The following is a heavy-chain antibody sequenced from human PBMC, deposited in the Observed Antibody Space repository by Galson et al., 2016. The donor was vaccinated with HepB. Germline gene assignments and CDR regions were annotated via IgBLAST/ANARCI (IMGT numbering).Heavy chain of an antibody. CDR1: GDSISSHHW. D-gene: IGHD3-22*01. CDR3: ATNYDSNGPYVYDT. V-gene: IGHV4-4*02. Sequence: SETLSLTCAVSGDSISSHHWWSWSRQAPGRGLEWIGEIYHTGSPIYNSSLQSRLTILVDKSKNHFSLKLNSVTAADTAVYYCATNYDSNGPYVYDTWGQGTMVTVSS. CDR2: IYHTGSP. J-gene: IGHJ3*01.